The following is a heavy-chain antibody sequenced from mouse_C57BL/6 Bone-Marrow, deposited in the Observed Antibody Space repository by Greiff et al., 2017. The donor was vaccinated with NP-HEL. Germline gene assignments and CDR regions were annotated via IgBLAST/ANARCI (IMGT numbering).Heavy chain of an antibody. CDR3: ARGYYGSSYWYFDV. CDR2: ISSGGSYT. J-gene: IGHJ1*03. V-gene: IGHV5-6*01. CDR1: GFTFSSYG. D-gene: IGHD1-1*01. Sequence: EVKLVESGGDLVKPGGSLKLSCAASGFTFSSYGMSWVRQTPDKRLEWVATISSGGSYTYYPDSVKGRFTISRDNAKNTLYLQMSSLKSEDTAMYYCARGYYGSSYWYFDVWGTGTTVTVSS.